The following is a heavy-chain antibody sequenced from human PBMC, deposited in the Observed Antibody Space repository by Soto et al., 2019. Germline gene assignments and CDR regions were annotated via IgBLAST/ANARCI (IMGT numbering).Heavy chain of an antibody. Sequence: ASVKVSCKASGYTFTSCDIYCVRQATGQGLEWMGWMNPNTGNSAYAQKFQGRVTVTSDTSINTVHMELSSLRSEDTAVYYCARRAETNGWNGFGADKYYFDFWGQGTLVTVSS. V-gene: IGHV1-8*01. D-gene: IGHD1-1*01. J-gene: IGHJ4*02. CDR3: ARRAETNGWNGFGADKYYFDF. CDR2: MNPNTGNS. CDR1: GYTFTSCD.